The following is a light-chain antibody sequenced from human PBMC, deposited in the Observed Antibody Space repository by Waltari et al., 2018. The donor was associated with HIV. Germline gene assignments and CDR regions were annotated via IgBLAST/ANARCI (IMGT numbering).Light chain of an antibody. CDR3: QQYYSTPLT. Sequence: DIVMTQSPDSLVVSLGERATINCTSSQRVLYSSNNKNYLAWYQQKLGQPPKLLIYWASTRESGVPDRFSGSGSGTDFTLTISSLQAEDVAVYYCQQYYSTPLTFGQGTKVEIK. J-gene: IGKJ1*01. CDR1: QRVLYSSNNKNY. V-gene: IGKV4-1*01. CDR2: WAS.